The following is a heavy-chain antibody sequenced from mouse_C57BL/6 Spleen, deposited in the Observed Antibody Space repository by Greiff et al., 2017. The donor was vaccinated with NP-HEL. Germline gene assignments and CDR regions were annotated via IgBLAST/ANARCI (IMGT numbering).Heavy chain of an antibody. J-gene: IGHJ4*01. CDR2: INPYNGGT. D-gene: IGHD2-5*01. CDR1: GYTFTDYY. CDR3: AISYYSNYEAMDY. Sequence: VQLKQSGPVLVKPGASVKMSCKASGYTFTDYYMNWVKQSHGKSLEWIGVINPYNGGTSYNQKFKGKATLTVDKSSSTAYMELNSLTSEDSAVYYCAISYYSNYEAMDYWGQGTSVTVSS. V-gene: IGHV1-19*01.